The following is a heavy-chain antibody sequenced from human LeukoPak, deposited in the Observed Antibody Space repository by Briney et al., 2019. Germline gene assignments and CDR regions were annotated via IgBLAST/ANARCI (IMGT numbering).Heavy chain of an antibody. CDR1: GYTFTSYY. V-gene: IGHV1-46*01. CDR3: ARHSTSSEGYPPSYYYMDV. Sequence: ASVKVSCKASGYTFTSYYMHWVRQAPGQGLEWMGIINPSGGSTSYAQKFQGRVTMTRDMSTSTVYMELSSLRSEDTAVYYCARHSTSSEGYPPSYYYMDVWGKGTTVTVSS. J-gene: IGHJ6*03. D-gene: IGHD6-6*01. CDR2: INPSGGST.